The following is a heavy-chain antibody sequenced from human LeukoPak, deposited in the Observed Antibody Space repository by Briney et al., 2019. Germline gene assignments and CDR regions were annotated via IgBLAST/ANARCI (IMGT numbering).Heavy chain of an antibody. D-gene: IGHD3-22*01. CDR2: IRSKAYGGTT. CDR1: GFTFGDYA. CDR3: TRVPPHDSSGSYY. V-gene: IGHV3-49*04. J-gene: IGHJ4*02. Sequence: GGALRLSCTASGFTFGDYAMSWVRQAPGKGREGGGFIRSKAYGGTTEYPASVKGRFTISRDDSKSIAYLQMNSLKTEDTAVYYCTRVPPHDSSGSYYWGQGTLVTVSS.